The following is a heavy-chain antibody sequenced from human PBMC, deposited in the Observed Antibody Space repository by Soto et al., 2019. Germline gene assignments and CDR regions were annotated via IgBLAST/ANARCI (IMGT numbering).Heavy chain of an antibody. CDR3: ARDLAAGDY. V-gene: IGHV1-46*03. CDR1: GYTFTHYY. CDR2: INPASGST. J-gene: IGHJ4*02. Sequence: QVQLVQSGAEVKKPGASVKLSCRTSGYTFTHYYIHWVRQAPGQGLEWLAIINPASGSTNSAQDFQGRVTLTMDTSTTTVYMELGGLRAEDTAIFYCARDLAAGDYWGQGSLVTVSS. D-gene: IGHD6-13*01.